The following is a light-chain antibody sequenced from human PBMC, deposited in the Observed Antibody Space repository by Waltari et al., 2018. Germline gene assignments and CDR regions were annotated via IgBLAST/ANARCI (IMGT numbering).Light chain of an antibody. V-gene: IGKV2D-29*01. CDR3: MQSLLVPLT. J-gene: IGKJ4*01. Sequence: DIVMTQTPLSLSVTPGQPASISCKSSQSLVNSDGKTCLYWYFQKAGQPPQLLIYEGSIRVFVVPDMFSASGSATDFTLKISRVEAEDVWIFYCMQSLLVPLTFGGGTKVEFK. CDR2: EGS. CDR1: QSLVNSDGKTC.